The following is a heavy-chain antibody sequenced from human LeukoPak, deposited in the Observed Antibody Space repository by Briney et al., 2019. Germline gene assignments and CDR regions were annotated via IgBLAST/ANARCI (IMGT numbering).Heavy chain of an antibody. CDR3: ARRSAATTYTYYFDY. CDR1: GYSFTSYW. CDR2: IYPGDSDT. J-gene: IGHJ4*02. Sequence: GESLKISCKGSGYSFTSYWIGWVRQMPGKGLEWMGIIYPGDSDTRYSPSFQGQATISADKSISTAYLQWSSLKASDTAMYYCARRSAATTYTYYFDYWGQGTLVTVSS. V-gene: IGHV5-51*01. D-gene: IGHD5-12*01.